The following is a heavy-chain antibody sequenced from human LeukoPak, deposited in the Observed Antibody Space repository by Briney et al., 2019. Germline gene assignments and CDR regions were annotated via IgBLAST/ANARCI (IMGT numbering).Heavy chain of an antibody. D-gene: IGHD6-13*01. V-gene: IGHV4-34*01. CDR3: ARVGEQQLDGFHWFDP. CDR1: GGSFSGYY. J-gene: IGHJ5*02. Sequence: SETLSLTCAVYGGSFSGYYWSWIRQPPGKGLEWIGEINHSGSTNYNPSLKSRVTILVDTSKNQFSLKLTSVTAADTAVYYCARVGEQQLDGFHWFDPWGQGTLVTVSS. CDR2: INHSGST.